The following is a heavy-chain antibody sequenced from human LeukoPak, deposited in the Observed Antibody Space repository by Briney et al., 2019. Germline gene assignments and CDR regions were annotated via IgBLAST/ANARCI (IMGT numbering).Heavy chain of an antibody. D-gene: IGHD2-2*01. V-gene: IGHV1-2*02. CDR1: GYTFTGYY. J-gene: IGHJ6*03. CDR2: INPNSGGT. Sequence: ASVKVSCKASGYTFTGYYMHWVRQAPGQGLEWMGWINPNSGGTNYAQKFQGRVTMTRDTSISTAYMELSRLRSDDTAVYYCARDLGYCSSTSCPYMDVWGKGTTVTVSS. CDR3: ARDLGYCSSTSCPYMDV.